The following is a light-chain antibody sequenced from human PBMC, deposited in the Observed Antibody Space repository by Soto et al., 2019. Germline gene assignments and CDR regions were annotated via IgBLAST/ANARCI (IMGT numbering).Light chain of an antibody. CDR3: TSYAGSDIWV. J-gene: IGLJ3*02. Sequence: QSVLTQPPSASGSPGQSVTISCTGTSSDVGAYNYVSWYQQYPGKAPELMIYEVSKRPSRVPDRFSGSKSGKTASLTVSGLQPEDEADYYCTSYAGSDIWVFGGGTKLTVL. V-gene: IGLV2-8*01. CDR2: EVS. CDR1: SSDVGAYNY.